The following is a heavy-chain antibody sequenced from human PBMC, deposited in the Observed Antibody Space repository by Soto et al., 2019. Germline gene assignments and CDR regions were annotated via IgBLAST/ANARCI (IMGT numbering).Heavy chain of an antibody. CDR3: ARIASPGKTFFDY. CDR2: INPSGGGA. CDR1: GYSFTSHN. V-gene: IGHV1-46*01. Sequence: VLLVQSGAEVKKPGASVTVSCKASGYSFTSHNIHWVRQAPGQGLEWMGEINPSGGGAGYAETFRGRVTMTRDPSTRSVYMVLTGLTAEDAAVYYCARIASPGKTFFDYWGQGTLVTLSS. J-gene: IGHJ4*02.